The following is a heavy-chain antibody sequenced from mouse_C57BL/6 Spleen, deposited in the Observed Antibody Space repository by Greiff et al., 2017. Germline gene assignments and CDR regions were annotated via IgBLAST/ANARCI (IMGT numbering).Heavy chain of an antibody. J-gene: IGHJ1*03. V-gene: IGHV5-16*01. CDR3: ARDKATRGYFDV. CDR2: INYDGSST. Sequence: EVKLMESEGGLVQPGSSMKLSCTASGFTFSDYYMAWVRQVPEKGLEWVANINYDGSSTYYLDSLKSRFIISRDNAKNILYLQMSSLKSEDTATYYCARDKATRGYFDVWGTGTTVTVSS. CDR1: GFTFSDYY. D-gene: IGHD1-1*01.